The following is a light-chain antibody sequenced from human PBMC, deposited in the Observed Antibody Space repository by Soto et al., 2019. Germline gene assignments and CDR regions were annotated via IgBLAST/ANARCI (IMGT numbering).Light chain of an antibody. CDR3: CSYAGSYTYV. CDR2: DVS. J-gene: IGLJ1*01. Sequence: QSALTHPASVSGSPVQSVTISFTLPRIYIGYSNFISWYQHSPGKAPKLMIYDVSKRPSGVPDRFSASKSGNTASLTISGLQAEDEADYYCCSYAGSYTYVFGTGTKVTVL. V-gene: IGLV2-11*01. CDR1: RIYIGYSNF.